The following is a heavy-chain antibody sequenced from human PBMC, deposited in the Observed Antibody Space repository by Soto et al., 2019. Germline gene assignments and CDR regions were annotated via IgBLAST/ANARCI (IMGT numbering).Heavy chain of an antibody. V-gene: IGHV5-10-1*01. CDR3: TSIAAAGTLASDY. CDR2: IDPSDSYT. Sequence: PXESLTMFCTGSGYSFTSYWISWVRQMPGKGLEWMGRIDPSDSYTNYSPSFQGHVTISADKSISTAYLQWSSLKASDTAMYYCTSIAAAGTLASDYWGQGTLVTVYS. D-gene: IGHD6-13*01. J-gene: IGHJ4*02. CDR1: GYSFTSYW.